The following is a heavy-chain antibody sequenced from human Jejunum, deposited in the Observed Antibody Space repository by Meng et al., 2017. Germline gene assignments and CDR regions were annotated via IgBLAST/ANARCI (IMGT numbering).Heavy chain of an antibody. CDR3: TTGWFGN. D-gene: IGHD3-10*01. Sequence: GGSLRLSCAASGFTFSNAWMNWVRQAPGKGLEWVGRIQSKTEGGTTDYAAPVKGRFTISRDDSKNTLYLQMNSLKTEDTTVYYCTTGWFGNWGQGTLVTVSS. V-gene: IGHV3-15*01. CDR1: GFTFSNAW. J-gene: IGHJ4*02. CDR2: IQSKTEGGTT.